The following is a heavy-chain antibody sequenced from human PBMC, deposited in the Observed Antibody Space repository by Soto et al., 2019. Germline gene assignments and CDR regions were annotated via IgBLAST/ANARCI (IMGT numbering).Heavy chain of an antibody. CDR1: GVSISSGGYY. CDR3: ASVIGGDSEYYFDY. V-gene: IGHV4-31*03. J-gene: IGHJ4*02. CDR2: IYHSGRT. D-gene: IGHD4-17*01. Sequence: NPSETLSLTCTVSGVSISSGGYYWGWIRQHPGKGLEWIGNIYHSGRTYYNPSLKSRVIMSVDTSKNHFSLNLNSVTAADTAMHSCASVIGGDSEYYFDYWGQGXLVTVYS.